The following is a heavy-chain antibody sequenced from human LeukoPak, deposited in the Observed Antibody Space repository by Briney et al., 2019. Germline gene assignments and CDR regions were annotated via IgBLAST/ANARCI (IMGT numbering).Heavy chain of an antibody. Sequence: PGRSLRLSCVACGFSFSDYYTRWIRQAPGRGRGWISYISGSGSDLYYADSVKGRFTISRDNANNSLYLQMNSLRAEDTAVYYCARSIGYYYTMDVWGQGTTVTVSS. V-gene: IGHV3-11*01. CDR2: ISGSGSDL. J-gene: IGHJ6*02. CDR1: GFSFSDYY. CDR3: ARSIGYYYTMDV. D-gene: IGHD3-22*01.